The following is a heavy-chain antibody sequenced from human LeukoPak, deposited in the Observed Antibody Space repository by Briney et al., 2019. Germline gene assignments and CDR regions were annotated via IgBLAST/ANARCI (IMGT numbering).Heavy chain of an antibody. CDR1: GFTFSTYA. J-gene: IGHJ4*02. V-gene: IGHV3-23*01. D-gene: IGHD3-10*01. Sequence: GGSLRLSCAASGFTFSTYAMSWVRQAPGKGLEWVAAISGNGGRTYYRDSVKGRFTISRDNPKNTLYLLMNSLSAEDTALYYCAKEQTSSGYFDYWGQGTLVTVSS. CDR2: ISGNGGRT. CDR3: AKEQTSSGYFDY.